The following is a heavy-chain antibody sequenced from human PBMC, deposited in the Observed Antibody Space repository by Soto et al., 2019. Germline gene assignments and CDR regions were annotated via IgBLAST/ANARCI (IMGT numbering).Heavy chain of an antibody. CDR1: VGSISSSSYY. Sequence: SETLSLTCTVSVGSISSSSYYWGWIRQPPGKGLEWIGSIYYSGSTYYNPSLKSRVTISVDTSKNHFSLKLSSVTAADTAVYYCAVQAILTGYYKSGGVIDYWGQGTLVTVSS. CDR3: AVQAILTGYYKSGGVIDY. J-gene: IGHJ4*02. CDR2: IYYSGST. D-gene: IGHD3-9*01. V-gene: IGHV4-39*01.